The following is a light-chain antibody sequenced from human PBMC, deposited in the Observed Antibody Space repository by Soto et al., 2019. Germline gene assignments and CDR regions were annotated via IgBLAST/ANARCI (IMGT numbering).Light chain of an antibody. CDR3: AVRDGSLNAWV. J-gene: IGLJ3*02. V-gene: IGLV1-44*01. Sequence: QSVLTQPPSASATPGQGVTISCSGSSSNIGRDAVTWYQQLPGSAPKLLIYNNDQRPSGVPDRFSGSRSGTSASLAISGLQSEDEADYHCAVRDGSLNAWVFGGGTKLTVL. CDR1: SSNIGRDA. CDR2: NND.